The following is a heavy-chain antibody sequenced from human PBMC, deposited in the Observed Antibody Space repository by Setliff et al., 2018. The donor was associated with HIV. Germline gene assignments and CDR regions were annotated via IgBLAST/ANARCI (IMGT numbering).Heavy chain of an antibody. CDR1: GASVTNVLYY. CDR3: ARGQGCGGGCHYAFEM. J-gene: IGHJ3*02. CDR2: IYTSGNSRYT. Sequence: SETLSLTCTVSGASVTNVLYYWSWLRQPAGKGLEWIGHIYTSGNSRYTNYNSSLESRVAISLDTSSNQFSLKLSSVTAADTAVYYCARGQGCGGGCHYAFEMWGQGTMVTVSS. D-gene: IGHD2-21*02. V-gene: IGHV4-61*09.